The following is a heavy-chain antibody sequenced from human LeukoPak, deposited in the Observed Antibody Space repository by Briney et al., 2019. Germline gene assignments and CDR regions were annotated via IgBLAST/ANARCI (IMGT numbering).Heavy chain of an antibody. D-gene: IGHD1-7*01. Sequence: SETLSLNCTVSGGSISIYYWSWIRQPPGKGLEWIGYIYTSGSTNYNPSLKSRVTISVDTSKNQFSLKLSSVTTADTAVYYCARLLTGTSNFDYWGQGTLVPVSS. V-gene: IGHV4-4*09. CDR2: IYTSGST. CDR1: GGSISIYY. J-gene: IGHJ4*02. CDR3: ARLLTGTSNFDY.